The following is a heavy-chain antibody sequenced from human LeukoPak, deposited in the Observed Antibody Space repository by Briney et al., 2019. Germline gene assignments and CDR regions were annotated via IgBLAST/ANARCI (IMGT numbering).Heavy chain of an antibody. CDR1: GGSFSGYY. CDR2: ISHNENT. V-gene: IGHV4-34*01. CDR3: ASSGSRWLIDKTYSPY. J-gene: IGHJ4*02. Sequence: SETLSLTCAVYGGSFSGYYWNWIRQPPGKGLEWIGEISHNENTNYSPSLKSRLTISIDTSKNQFSLKLSSVTAADTAVYYCASSGSRWLIDKTYSPYWGQGTLVTVSS. D-gene: IGHD3-22*01.